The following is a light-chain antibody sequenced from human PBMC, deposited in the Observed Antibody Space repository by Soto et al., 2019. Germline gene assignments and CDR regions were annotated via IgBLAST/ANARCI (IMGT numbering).Light chain of an antibody. J-gene: IGLJ2*01. Sequence: QSVLTQPPSVSAAPGQKVTISCSGSTSNIGSKSVSWYQQLPGTAPQLLIYENDKRPSGIPDRFSGSKSGTSATLGITGLQTGDEADYYCGTWDNSLSAGVFGGGTKLTVL. V-gene: IGLV1-51*02. CDR2: END. CDR1: TSNIGSKS. CDR3: GTWDNSLSAGV.